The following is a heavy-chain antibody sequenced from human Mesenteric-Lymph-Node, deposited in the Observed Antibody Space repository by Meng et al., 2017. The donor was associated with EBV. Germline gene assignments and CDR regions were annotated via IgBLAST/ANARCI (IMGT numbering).Heavy chain of an antibody. CDR1: GFSLSDYT. J-gene: IGHJ6*02. CDR2: ISIWSADI. Sequence: EEQLVESGGXXXXXGXSLXLFCTGSGFSLSDYTMNWVRQAPGKGLEWLSSISIWSADIYYVDSVQGRFTISRDNAENSLYLQMNSLRAEDTAVYYCARDFLGASDYSPMDAWGQGTTVTVSS. D-gene: IGHD2-21*01. CDR3: ARDFLGASDYSPMDA. V-gene: IGHV3-21*06.